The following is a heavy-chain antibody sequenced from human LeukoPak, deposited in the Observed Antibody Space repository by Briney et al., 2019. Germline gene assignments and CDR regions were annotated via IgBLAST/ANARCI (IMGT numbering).Heavy chain of an antibody. CDR2: IKQDGSEK. CDR1: GFTFSSYW. CDR3: AREYSSGGDYAFDY. D-gene: IGHD4-17*01. V-gene: IGHV3-7*01. J-gene: IGHJ4*02. Sequence: GGSLRPSCAASGFTFSSYWMSWVRQAPGKGLEWVANIKQDGSEKYYVDSVKGRFTISRDNAKNSLYLQMNSLRAEDTAVYYCAREYSSGGDYAFDYWGQGNLVTVSS.